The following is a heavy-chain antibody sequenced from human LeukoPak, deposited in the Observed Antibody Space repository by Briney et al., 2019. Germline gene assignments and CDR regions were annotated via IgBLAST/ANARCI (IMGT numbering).Heavy chain of an antibody. CDR1: GFTFSSYA. J-gene: IGHJ4*02. CDR2: ISGSGGST. CDR3: AIYDRAPACFDY. Sequence: SGGSLRLSCAASGFTFSSYAMSCVRQAPGKGLEWVSAISGSGGSTYYADSVKGRFTISRDNSKNTLYLQMNSLRAEDTAVYYCAIYDRAPACFDYWGQGTLVTVSP. V-gene: IGHV3-23*01. D-gene: IGHD5/OR15-5a*01.